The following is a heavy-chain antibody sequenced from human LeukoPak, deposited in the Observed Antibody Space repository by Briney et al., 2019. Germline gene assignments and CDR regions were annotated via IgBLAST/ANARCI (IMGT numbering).Heavy chain of an antibody. CDR3: ARPELGDSSGWYLDY. J-gene: IGHJ4*02. D-gene: IGHD6-19*01. Sequence: ASVKVSCKASGYTFTGYYMHWVRQAPGQGLEWMGIINPSGGSTSYAQKFQGRVTMTRDMSTSTVYMELSSLRSEDTAVYYCARPELGDSSGWYLDYWGQGTLVTVSS. V-gene: IGHV1-46*01. CDR2: INPSGGST. CDR1: GYTFTGYY.